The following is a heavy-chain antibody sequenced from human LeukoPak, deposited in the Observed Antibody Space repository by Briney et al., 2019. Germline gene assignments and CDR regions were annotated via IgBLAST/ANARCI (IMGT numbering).Heavy chain of an antibody. V-gene: IGHV3-7*01. CDR3: ARLRYFGAFDI. D-gene: IGHD3-9*01. CDR2: IKQDGSEK. J-gene: IGHJ3*02. CDR1: GFTFSSYW. Sequence: GGSLRLSCAASGFTFSSYWMSWVRQAPGKGLEWVANIKQDGSEKYYVDSVKGRFTISRDNAKNSLYLQMNSLRAEDTAVCYCARLRYFGAFDIWGQGTMVAVSS.